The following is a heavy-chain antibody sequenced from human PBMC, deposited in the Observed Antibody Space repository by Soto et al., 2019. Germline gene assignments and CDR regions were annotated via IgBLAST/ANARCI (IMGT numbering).Heavy chain of an antibody. CDR1: GFTFSTYA. J-gene: IGHJ4*02. CDR3: AKRRGAGGHFDY. Sequence: GSLRLSCAASGFTFSTYAMGWVRQAPGKGLEWVSVVSSGGGTHYADSVKGRFTVSRDNSKNTLSLQMNSLRADDTAVYYCAKRRGAGGHFDYWGQGALVTVSS. V-gene: IGHV3-23*01. CDR2: VSSGGGT. D-gene: IGHD2-15*01.